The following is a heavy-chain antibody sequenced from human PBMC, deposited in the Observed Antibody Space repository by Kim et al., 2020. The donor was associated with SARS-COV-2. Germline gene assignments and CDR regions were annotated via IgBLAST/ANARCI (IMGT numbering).Heavy chain of an antibody. V-gene: IGHV3-33*01. CDR1: GFTFSSYG. CDR2: IWYDGSNK. D-gene: IGHD6-19*01. J-gene: IGHJ4*02. Sequence: GGSLRLSCAASGFTFSSYGMHWVRQAPGKGLEWVAVIWYDGSNKYYADSVKGRFTISRDNSKNTLYLQMNSLRAEDTAVYYCARGGRSNEYSSGWYPDYWGQGTLVTVSS. CDR3: ARGGRSNEYSSGWYPDY.